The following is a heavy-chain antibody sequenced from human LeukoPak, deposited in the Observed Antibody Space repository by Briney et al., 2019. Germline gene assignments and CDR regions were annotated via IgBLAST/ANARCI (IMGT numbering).Heavy chain of an antibody. Sequence: GGSLRLSCAASGFTFSSYGMHWVRQAPGKGLEWVSSISSSSSYIYYADSVKGRFTISRDNAKNSLYLQMNSLRAEDTAVYYCARDAAAPYYYDSSGYSGGFYWGQGTLVTVSS. D-gene: IGHD3-22*01. CDR2: ISSSSSYI. J-gene: IGHJ4*02. CDR1: GFTFSSYG. V-gene: IGHV3-21*01. CDR3: ARDAAAPYYYDSSGYSGGFY.